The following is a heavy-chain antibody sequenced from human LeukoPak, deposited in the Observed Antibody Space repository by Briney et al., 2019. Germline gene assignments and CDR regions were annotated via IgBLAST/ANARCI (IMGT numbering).Heavy chain of an antibody. CDR2: ISGSGGST. D-gene: IGHD3-10*01. V-gene: IGHV3-23*01. J-gene: IGHJ4*02. CDR3: AKTSISGGYFDY. Sequence: GGSLRLSCAASGFTFSSYAMSWVRQAPGKGLEWVSAISGSGGSTYYADSVRGRFTISRDNSKNTPYLQMNSLRAEDTAVYYCAKTSISGGYFDYWGQGTLVTVSS. CDR1: GFTFSSYA.